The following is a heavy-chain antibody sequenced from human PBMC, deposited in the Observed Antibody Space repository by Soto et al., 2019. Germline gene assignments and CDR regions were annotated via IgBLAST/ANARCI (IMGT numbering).Heavy chain of an antibody. CDR1: GFTFSSYA. CDR3: ARVGYCSGGSCHNFDY. D-gene: IGHD2-15*01. CDR2: ISYDGGDK. Sequence: GSLRLSCAASGFTFSSYAMHWVRQTPGKGLEWVAVISYDGGDKYYADSVKGRFTISRDNSKNTLYLQMNSLRAEDTAVYYCARVGYCSGGSCHNFDYWGQGTLVTVSS. V-gene: IGHV3-30-3*01. J-gene: IGHJ4*02.